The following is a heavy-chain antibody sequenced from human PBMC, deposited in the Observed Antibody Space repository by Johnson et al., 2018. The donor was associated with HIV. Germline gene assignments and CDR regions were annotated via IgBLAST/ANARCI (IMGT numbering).Heavy chain of an antibody. CDR3: ASGVVTLSFDI. V-gene: IGHV3-30*03. J-gene: IGHJ3*02. CDR2: ISYDGSNQ. Sequence: QVQLVESGGGVVQPGRSLRLSCAASGFTFSSYDMHWVRQAPGKGLAWVAVISYDGSNQYCADSVKGRFTISRDNSNKTVYLQMNSLRAEDTAVYYCASGVVTLSFDIWGQGTMVTVSS. D-gene: IGHD3-3*01. CDR1: GFTFSSYD.